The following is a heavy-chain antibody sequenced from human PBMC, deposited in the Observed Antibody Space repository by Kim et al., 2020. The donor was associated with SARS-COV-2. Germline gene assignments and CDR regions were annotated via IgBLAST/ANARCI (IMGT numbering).Heavy chain of an antibody. J-gene: IGHJ4*02. CDR1: GGSISSSSYY. CDR3: ARHDVGGAVTYFDY. CDR2: IYYSGST. Sequence: SETLSLTCTVSGGSISSSSYYWGWIRQPPGKGLEWIGSIYYSGSTYYNPSLKSRVTISVDTSKNQFSLKLSSVTAADTAVYYCARHDVGGAVTYFDYWGQGTLVTVSS. D-gene: IGHD4-17*01. V-gene: IGHV4-39*01.